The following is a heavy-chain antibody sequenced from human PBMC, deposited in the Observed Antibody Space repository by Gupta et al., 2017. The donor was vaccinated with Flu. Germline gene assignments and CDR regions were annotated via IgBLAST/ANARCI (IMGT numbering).Heavy chain of an antibody. CDR2: IKEDGSVK. CDR1: GFTLSNYW. D-gene: IGHD3-10*01. J-gene: IGHJ4*02. V-gene: IGHV3-7*01. CDR3: ARNRGWQQFDY. Sequence: EVQLVESGGGLVQPGGSLRLSCAASGFTLSNYWMDWVRQAPGKGLEWVANIKEDGSVKNYVDSVKGRFTISRDNAKNSVFLQMNTLRADDTAVDDCARNRGWQQFDYWGQGALVTVSS.